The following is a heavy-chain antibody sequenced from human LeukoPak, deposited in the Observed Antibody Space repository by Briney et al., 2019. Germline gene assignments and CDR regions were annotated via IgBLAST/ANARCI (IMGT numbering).Heavy chain of an antibody. V-gene: IGHV4-39*01. J-gene: IGHJ4*02. CDR2: IYYSGST. D-gene: IGHD3-22*01. Sequence: SETLSLTCTVSGGSISSSSYYWGWIRQPPGKGLEWIGSIYYSGSTYYNPSLKSRVTISVDTSKNQFSLKLSSVTAADTAVYYCARQFHDSSGTLFDYWGQGTLVTVSS. CDR1: GGSISSSSYY. CDR3: ARQFHDSSGTLFDY.